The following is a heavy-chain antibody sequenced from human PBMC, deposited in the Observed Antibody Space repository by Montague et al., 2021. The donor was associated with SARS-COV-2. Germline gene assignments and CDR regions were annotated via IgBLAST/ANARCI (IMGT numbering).Heavy chain of an antibody. CDR3: VRGAAAGPSDF. D-gene: IGHD6-13*01. J-gene: IGHJ4*02. CDR1: GFTFDDYG. V-gene: IGHV3-20*04. CDR2: IKRKGDST. Sequence: SLRLSCAASGFTFDDYGMSWVRQAPGKGLEWVSGIKRKGDSTGYEDSVKGRFTISRDNAKNSLYLQMNSLRAEDTALYYCVRGAAAGPSDFWGQGTLVTVSS.